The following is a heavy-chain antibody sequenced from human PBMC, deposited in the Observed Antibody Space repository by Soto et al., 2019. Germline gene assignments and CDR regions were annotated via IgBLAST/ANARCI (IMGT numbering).Heavy chain of an antibody. CDR2: ISAYNGNT. CDR1: GYTFTSYG. J-gene: IGHJ2*01. Sequence: QVQLVQSGAEVKKPGASVKVSCKASGYTFTSYGISWVRQAPGQGLEWMGWISAYNGNTNYAQKLQGRVTMTTDTSTSTADMELRSLRSDDTAVYYCATPPVVGATIYWYFDLWGRGTLVTVS. V-gene: IGHV1-18*04. CDR3: ATPPVVGATIYWYFDL. D-gene: IGHD1-26*01.